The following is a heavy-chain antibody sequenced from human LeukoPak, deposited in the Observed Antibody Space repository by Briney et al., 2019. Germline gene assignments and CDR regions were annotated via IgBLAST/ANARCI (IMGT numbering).Heavy chain of an antibody. CDR1: GFTFSSYA. V-gene: IGHV3-23*01. CDR3: ATTGRYYGMDV. Sequence: GGSLRLSCAASGFTFSSYAMSWVRQAPGKGLEWVSAISGSGGSTDYVDSVKGRFTISRDNSKNTLYLQMNSLRAEDTAVYYCATTGRYYGMDVWGQGTTVTVSS. J-gene: IGHJ6*02. CDR2: ISGSGGST.